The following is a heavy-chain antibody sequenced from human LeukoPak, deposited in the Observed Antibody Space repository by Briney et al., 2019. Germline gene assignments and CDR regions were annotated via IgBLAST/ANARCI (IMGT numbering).Heavy chain of an antibody. J-gene: IGHJ4*02. Sequence: SQTRSLTCTVSGGSISSSNSYWGWIRQPPGKGLEWIGSIYYSGSTYYNPSLKSRVTISVDTSKNQFSLKLSSVTAADTAVYYCARSFGVVFITNFDYWGQGTLVTVSS. V-gene: IGHV4-39*01. CDR2: IYYSGST. CDR3: ARSFGVVFITNFDY. CDR1: GGSISSSNSY. D-gene: IGHD3-3*01.